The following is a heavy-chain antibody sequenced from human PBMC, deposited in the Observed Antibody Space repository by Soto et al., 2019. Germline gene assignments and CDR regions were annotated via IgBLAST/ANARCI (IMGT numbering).Heavy chain of an antibody. CDR1: GGSFSGYY. Sequence: QVQLQQWGAGLLKPSETLSLTCVVYGGSFSGYYWSWIRQPPGKGLEWFGVGNHSGGIDYNPSLKRRVIISVDTSKNQFSLKLSSVTAADTAVYYCAGRNGYYSGIDYWGQGTLVTVSS. CDR2: GNHSGGI. D-gene: IGHD3-22*01. CDR3: AGRNGYYSGIDY. V-gene: IGHV4-34*02. J-gene: IGHJ4*02.